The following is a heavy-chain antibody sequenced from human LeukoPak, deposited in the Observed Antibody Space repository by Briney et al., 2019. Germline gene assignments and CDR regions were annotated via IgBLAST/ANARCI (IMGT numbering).Heavy chain of an antibody. Sequence: SQTLSLTCAISGDSVSSNSAAWNWIRQSPSRGLEWLGRTYYRSKWYNDYAVSVKSRITINPDTSKNQFSLPLNSVTPEDTAVYYCARRDCSGGSCLVYRDYWGQGTLVTVSS. J-gene: IGHJ4*02. V-gene: IGHV6-1*01. CDR1: GDSVSSNSAA. CDR3: ARRDCSGGSCLVYRDY. D-gene: IGHD2-15*01. CDR2: TYYRSKWYN.